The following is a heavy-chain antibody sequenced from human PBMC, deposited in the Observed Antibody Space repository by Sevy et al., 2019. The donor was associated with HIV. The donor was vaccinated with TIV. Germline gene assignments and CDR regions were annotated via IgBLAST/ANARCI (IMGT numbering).Heavy chain of an antibody. CDR1: GFTFGDYT. D-gene: IGHD3-3*01. Sequence: GGSLRLSCKTSGFTFGDYTMSWFRQAPGKGLEWVGFIRSKAHGGTTQYAASVKGRLAISRDDSKSIAYLQMNSLKTEGTAVYYCSRGYDFWNFFDSWGQGTLVTVSS. J-gene: IGHJ4*02. V-gene: IGHV3-49*03. CDR3: SRGYDFWNFFDS. CDR2: IRSKAHGGTT.